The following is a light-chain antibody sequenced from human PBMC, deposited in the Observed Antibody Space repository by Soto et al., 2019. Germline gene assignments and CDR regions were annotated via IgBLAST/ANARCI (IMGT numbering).Light chain of an antibody. CDR2: GAS. J-gene: IGKJ1*01. V-gene: IGKV3-20*01. CDR1: QSVHSNY. Sequence: EIVLTQSPGTLSLSPGERATLSCRASQSVHSNYLAWYQQKPGQAPRLLIYGASSRATGIPDRFSVSGSGTELTITIRRLEPEDYAVYYCQKFGASRTFGKGTKVDIK. CDR3: QKFGASRT.